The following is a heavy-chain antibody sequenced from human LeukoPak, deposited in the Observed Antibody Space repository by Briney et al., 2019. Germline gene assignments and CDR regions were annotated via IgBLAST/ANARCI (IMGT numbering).Heavy chain of an antibody. J-gene: IGHJ3*02. Sequence: GGSLRLSCAASGFTFGSYSMNWVRQAPGKGLEWVSTISTSSSYIYYEDSLKGRFTISRDNAKNSLYLQMSSLRAEDTAVYYCTRDEPIGVFDIWGQGTMVSVSS. V-gene: IGHV3-21*01. CDR1: GFTFGSYS. CDR3: TRDEPIGVFDI. D-gene: IGHD1-14*01. CDR2: ISTSSSYI.